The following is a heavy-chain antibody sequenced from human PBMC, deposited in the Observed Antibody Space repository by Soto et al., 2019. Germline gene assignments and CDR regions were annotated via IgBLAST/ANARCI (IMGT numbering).Heavy chain of an antibody. D-gene: IGHD1-7*01. Sequence: SETLSLTCTVSGGSISSGGYYWSWILQHPGKGLEWIGYIYYSGSTYYNPSLKSRVTISVDTSKNQFSLKLSSVTAADTALYYCAILTGTTRAQGMDVWGQGTTVTVS. CDR2: IYYSGST. CDR1: GGSISSGGYY. J-gene: IGHJ6*02. CDR3: AILTGTTRAQGMDV. V-gene: IGHV4-31*03.